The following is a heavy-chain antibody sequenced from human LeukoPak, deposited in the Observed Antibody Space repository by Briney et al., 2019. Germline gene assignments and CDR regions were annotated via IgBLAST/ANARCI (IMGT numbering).Heavy chain of an antibody. V-gene: IGHV4-59*01. CDR2: INYSGNT. CDR3: ARDKGEYHDSSGYLDY. D-gene: IGHD3-22*01. J-gene: IGHJ4*02. Sequence: SETLSLTCTVSGGSISSYYWSWIRQPPGKGLEWIGYINYSGNTNYNPSLKSRVTIAVDTSKNQFSLKLSSVTAADTAVYYCARDKGEYHDSSGYLDYWGQGTLVAVSS. CDR1: GGSISSYY.